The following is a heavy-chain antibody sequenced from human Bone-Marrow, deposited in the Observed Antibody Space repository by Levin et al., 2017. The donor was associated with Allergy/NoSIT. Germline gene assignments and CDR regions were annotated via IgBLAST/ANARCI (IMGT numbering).Heavy chain of an antibody. CDR1: GYSFIRYD. D-gene: IGHD2-2*02. J-gene: IGHJ3*02. V-gene: IGHV1-8*01. CDR2: LNPNSGNT. Sequence: ASVKVSCKATGYSFIRYDINWVRQATGQGPEWMGWLNPNSGNTVLAQKFQGRVTLTRNTSISTAYLELSSLRDDGTSLYYCARGLLLYPHAFDIWGQGTVVTVSS. CDR3: ARGLLLYPHAFDI.